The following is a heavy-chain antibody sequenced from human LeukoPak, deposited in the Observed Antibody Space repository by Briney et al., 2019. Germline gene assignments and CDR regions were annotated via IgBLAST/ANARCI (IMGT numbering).Heavy chain of an antibody. CDR2: IIPIFGTA. V-gene: IGHV1-69*01. CDR1: GGTFSSYA. D-gene: IGHD3-10*01. J-gene: IGHJ4*02. CDR3: ARDYYGSGSYYKPFDY. Sequence: SVKVSCKASGGTFSSYAISWVRQAPGQGLEWMGGIIPIFGTANYAQKFQGRVTITADESTSTAYMELSGLRSEDTAVYYCARDYYGSGSYYKPFDYWGQGTLVTVSS.